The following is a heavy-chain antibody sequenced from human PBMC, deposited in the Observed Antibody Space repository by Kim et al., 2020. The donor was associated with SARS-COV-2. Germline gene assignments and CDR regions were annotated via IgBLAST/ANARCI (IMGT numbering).Heavy chain of an antibody. J-gene: IGHJ5*02. Sequence: SETLSLTCAVYGGSFSGYYWSWIRQPPGKGLEWIGEINHSGSTNYNPSLKSRVTISVDTSKNQFSLKLSSVTAADTAVYYCARSPWVVPAAVYRVDWFDPWGQGTLVTVSS. CDR3: ARSPWVVPAAVYRVDWFDP. CDR2: INHSGST. V-gene: IGHV4-34*01. CDR1: GGSFSGYY. D-gene: IGHD2-2*01.